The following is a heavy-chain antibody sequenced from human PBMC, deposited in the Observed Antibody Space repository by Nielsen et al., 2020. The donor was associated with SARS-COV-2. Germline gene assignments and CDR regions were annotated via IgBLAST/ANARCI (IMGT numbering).Heavy chain of an antibody. CDR2: IWYDGSNK. J-gene: IGHJ6*02. CDR3: ARDRSDYDILTGYSNYGMDV. CDR1: GFTFSSYG. V-gene: IGHV3-33*01. D-gene: IGHD3-9*01. Sequence: GESLKISCAASGFTFSSYGMHWVRQAPGKGLEWVAVIWYDGSNKYYADSVKGRFTISRDNAKNSLYLQMNSLRDEDTAVYYCARDRSDYDILTGYSNYGMDVWGQGTTVTVSS.